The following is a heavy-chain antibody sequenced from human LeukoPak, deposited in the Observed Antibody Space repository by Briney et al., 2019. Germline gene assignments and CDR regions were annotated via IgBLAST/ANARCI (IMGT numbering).Heavy chain of an antibody. J-gene: IGHJ1*01. CDR2: ISYDGSNK. CDR3: AREEFGEQLGFAEYFQH. V-gene: IGHV3-30-3*01. D-gene: IGHD6-13*01. CDR1: GFTFSSYA. Sequence: PGGSLRLSCAASGFTFSSYAMHWVRQAPGKGLEWVAVISYDGSNKYYADSVKGRFTISRDNSKNTLYLQMNSLRAEDTAVYYCAREEFGEQLGFAEYFQHWGQGTLVTVSS.